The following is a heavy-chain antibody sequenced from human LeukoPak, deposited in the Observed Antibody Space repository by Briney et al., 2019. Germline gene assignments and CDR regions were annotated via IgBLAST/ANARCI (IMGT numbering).Heavy chain of an antibody. D-gene: IGHD5-18*01. CDR3: ARVASSLWDAFDI. V-gene: IGHV4-59*01. CDR2: IYYSGST. J-gene: IGHJ3*02. Sequence: SETLSLTCTVSGGSISSYYWSWIRQPPGKGLEWIGYIYYSGSTNYNPSLKSRVTISVDTSKNQSSLKLSSVTAADTAVYYCARVASSLWDAFDIWGQGTMVTVSS. CDR1: GGSISSYY.